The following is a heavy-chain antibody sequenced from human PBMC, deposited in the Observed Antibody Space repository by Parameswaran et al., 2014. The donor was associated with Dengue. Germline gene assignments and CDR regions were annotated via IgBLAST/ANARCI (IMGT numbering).Heavy chain of an antibody. D-gene: IGHD6-6*01. J-gene: IGHJ6*02. CDR3: ARDSSSSYYYYYYGMDV. CDR2: ISSSGSTI. Sequence: LKISCAASGFTFSSYEMNWVRQAPGKGLEWVSYISSSGSTIYYADSVKGRFTISRDNAKNSLYLQMNSLRAEDTAVYYCARDSSSSYYYYYYGMDVWGQGTTVTVSS. V-gene: IGHV3-48*03. CDR1: GFTFSSYE.